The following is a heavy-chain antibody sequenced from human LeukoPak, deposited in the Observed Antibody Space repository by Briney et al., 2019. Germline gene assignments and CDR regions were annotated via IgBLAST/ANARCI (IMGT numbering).Heavy chain of an antibody. CDR2: INTDGSTT. CDR1: GFTFSNYW. V-gene: IGHV3-74*01. J-gene: IGHJ4*02. CDR3: ARVPVGSYSFDY. Sequence: GGSLRLSCAASGFTFSNYWMHWVRQAPGKGLVWVSRINTDGSTTSYVDSVKGRFTISRDNTKNTLYLHMNRLRAEDTAVYYCARVPVGSYSFDYWGQGTLVTVSS. D-gene: IGHD1-26*01.